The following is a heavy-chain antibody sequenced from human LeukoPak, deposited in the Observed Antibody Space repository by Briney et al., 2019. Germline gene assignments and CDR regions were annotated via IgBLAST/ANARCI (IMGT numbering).Heavy chain of an antibody. Sequence: SETLSLTCTVSGGSISSYYWSWIRQPPGKGLEWIGYIYYSGSANYNPSLKSRITMSVDTSKNEFSLKLSSVTAADTAVYYCASGRPPGVYWGQGTLVTVSS. J-gene: IGHJ4*02. CDR2: IYYSGSA. CDR3: ASGRPPGVY. V-gene: IGHV4-59*01. CDR1: GGSISSYY. D-gene: IGHD2-2*01.